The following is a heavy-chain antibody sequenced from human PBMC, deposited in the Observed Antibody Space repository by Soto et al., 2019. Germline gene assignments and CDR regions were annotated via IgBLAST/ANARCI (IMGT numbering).Heavy chain of an antibody. CDR1: GYSFTSYW. D-gene: IGHD3-10*01. CDR3: ARQESIDISYGSGSHIDY. J-gene: IGHJ4*02. Sequence: EVQLVQSGAEVKKPGESLKISCKGSGYSFTSYWIGWVRQMPGKGLEWMGIIYPGDSDTRYRPSFQGQVTISADKSISAAYLQWSRLQASDPAMYYCARQESIDISYGSGSHIDYWGQGTLVIFSS. CDR2: IYPGDSDT. V-gene: IGHV5-51*01.